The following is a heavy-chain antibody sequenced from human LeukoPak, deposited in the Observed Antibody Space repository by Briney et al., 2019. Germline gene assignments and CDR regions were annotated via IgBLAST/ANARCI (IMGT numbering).Heavy chain of an antibody. CDR3: ARDPGDSENFDY. CDR2: IIPIFGTA. CDR1: GGTFSSYA. D-gene: IGHD1-26*01. Sequence: SVKVSCKASGGTFSSYAISWVRQAPGQGLEWMGGIIPIFGTANYAQKFQGRVTITADESTSTVYMELSSLRSEDTAVYYCARDPGDSENFDYWGQGTLVTVSS. J-gene: IGHJ4*02. V-gene: IGHV1-69*13.